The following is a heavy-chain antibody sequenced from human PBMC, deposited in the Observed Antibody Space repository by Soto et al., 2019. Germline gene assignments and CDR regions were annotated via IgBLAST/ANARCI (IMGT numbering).Heavy chain of an antibody. CDR3: ARDPSYSSSWTNWLDP. CDR2: ISGSSNYI. CDR1: GFTFSSYS. Sequence: PGGSLRLSCAASGFTFSSYSMNWVRQAPGKGLEWVSSISGSSNYIYYADSVKGRFTISRDDAKKSLYLQMNSLRAEDTAVYYCARDPSYSSSWTNWLDPWGQGTLVTVSS. D-gene: IGHD6-13*01. J-gene: IGHJ5*02. V-gene: IGHV3-21*01.